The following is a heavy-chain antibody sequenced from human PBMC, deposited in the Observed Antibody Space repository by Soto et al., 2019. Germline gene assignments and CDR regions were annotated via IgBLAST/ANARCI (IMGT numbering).Heavy chain of an antibody. CDR2: IYSSGTT. CDR1: GDSISSFY. J-gene: IGHJ6*02. CDR3: ARYGSHYYYYKMDV. V-gene: IGHV4-59*01. D-gene: IGHD1-26*01. Sequence: QVQLQESGPRLVKPSETLSLTCTVSGDSISSFYWTWIRQPPGKGLEWIGYIYSSGTTSYNPSLKRRVTISVDTSKNQFSLKLNSVTAADTAVYYCARYGSHYYYYKMDVWGQGTTVTVSS.